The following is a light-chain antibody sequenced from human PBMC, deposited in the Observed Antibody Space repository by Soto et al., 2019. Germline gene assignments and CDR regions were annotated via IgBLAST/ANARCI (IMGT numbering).Light chain of an antibody. V-gene: IGKV3-15*01. CDR1: QSVSNN. CDR2: DAS. Sequence: ILMTQSPATLSVSPGERATLSCRASQSVSNNLAWYQQKPGQAPRLLIYDASTRATGIPARFRGSGSGTEFPLTTSGLQSEHFAVYYCQQYNNWPPWTFGQGTKVEIK. CDR3: QQYNNWPPWT. J-gene: IGKJ1*01.